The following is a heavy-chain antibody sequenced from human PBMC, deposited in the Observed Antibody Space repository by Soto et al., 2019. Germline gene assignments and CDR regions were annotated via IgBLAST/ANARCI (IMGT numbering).Heavy chain of an antibody. CDR3: GRDGVGATPLGWFDP. CDR2: INPRSGDT. V-gene: IGHV1-2*06. CDR1: GYTFIGYY. J-gene: IGHJ5*02. Sequence: QVQLVQSGAEVKKPGASVKVSCKASGYTFIGYYIHWVRQAPGQGLEWMGRINPRSGDTTYAQKFQGRFTMTRDTSISTAYMELSSLRSDDTAVYYCGRDGVGATPLGWFDPWGQGSLVTVSS. D-gene: IGHD1-26*01.